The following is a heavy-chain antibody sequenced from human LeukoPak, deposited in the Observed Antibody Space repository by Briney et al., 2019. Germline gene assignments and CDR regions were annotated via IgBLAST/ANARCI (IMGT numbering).Heavy chain of an antibody. CDR3: GKDTAGYSYGYYDY. J-gene: IGHJ4*02. Sequence: GGSLRLSCAASGFTFSSYGMHWVRQAPGKGLEWVAFIRYDGSNKYYADSVKGRFTISRDNSKNTLYLQMNSLRAEDTAVYYCGKDTAGYSYGYYDYWGQGTLVTVSS. CDR2: IRYDGSNK. V-gene: IGHV3-30*02. CDR1: GFTFSSYG. D-gene: IGHD5-18*01.